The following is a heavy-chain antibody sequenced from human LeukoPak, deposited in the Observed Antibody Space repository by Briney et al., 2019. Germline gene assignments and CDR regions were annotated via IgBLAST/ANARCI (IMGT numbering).Heavy chain of an antibody. CDR1: GFTFSSYE. Sequence: GGSLRLSCAASGFTFSSYEMNWVRQAPGKGLGWVSYISTTGSSIYHADSVKGRFTISRENVKNLLYLQMNSLRAEDTAVYYCARVQRGIAVSLDYWGQGTLATVSS. CDR3: ARVQRGIAVSLDY. J-gene: IGHJ4*02. V-gene: IGHV3-48*03. CDR2: ISTTGSSI. D-gene: IGHD6-19*01.